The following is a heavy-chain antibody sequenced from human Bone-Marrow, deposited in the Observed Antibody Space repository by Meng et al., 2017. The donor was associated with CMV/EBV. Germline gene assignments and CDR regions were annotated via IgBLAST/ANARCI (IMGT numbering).Heavy chain of an antibody. V-gene: IGHV1-18*01. J-gene: IGHJ4*02. CDR1: GYTFTNYD. D-gene: IGHD3-3*01. CDR2: ISTYNGKA. CDR3: ARKPWSGYYGDFDY. Sequence: ASVKVSCKASGYTFTNYDINWVRQATGQGLEWMGWISTYNGKANYAQKFQDRVTMTTDTSTSIAYMEVRSLRSDDTAVYYCARKPWSGYYGDFDYWGQGTLVTVSS.